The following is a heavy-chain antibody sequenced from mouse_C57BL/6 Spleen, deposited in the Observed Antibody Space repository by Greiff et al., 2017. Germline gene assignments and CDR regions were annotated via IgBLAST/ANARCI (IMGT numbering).Heavy chain of an antibody. CDR2: IYPGSGST. Sequence: QVQLQQSGAELVKPGASVKMSCKASGYTFTSYWITWVKQRPGQGLEWIGDIYPGSGSTNYNEKFKSKATLTVDTSSSTAYMQLSSLTSEDSAVYYCAREMVTTGGYYAMDYWGQGTSVTVSS. V-gene: IGHV1-55*01. CDR1: GYTFTSYW. CDR3: AREMVTTGGYYAMDY. D-gene: IGHD2-2*01. J-gene: IGHJ4*01.